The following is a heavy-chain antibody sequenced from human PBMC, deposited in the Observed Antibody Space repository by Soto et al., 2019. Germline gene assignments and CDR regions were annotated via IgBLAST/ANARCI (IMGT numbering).Heavy chain of an antibody. Sequence: GSLRLSCAASGFTFSSYVMHWVRQAPGKGLEWVAVISYDGSNKYYADSVKGRFTISRDNSKNTLYLQMNSLRAEDTAVYYCAKEPPVNYYGSGSSDYWGQGTLVTVSS. CDR2: ISYDGSNK. CDR1: GFTFSSYV. J-gene: IGHJ4*02. CDR3: AKEPPVNYYGSGSSDY. D-gene: IGHD3-10*01. V-gene: IGHV3-30*18.